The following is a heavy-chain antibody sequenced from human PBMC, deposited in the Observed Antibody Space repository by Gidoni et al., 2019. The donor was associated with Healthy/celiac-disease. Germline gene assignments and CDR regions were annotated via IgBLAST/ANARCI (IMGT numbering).Heavy chain of an antibody. J-gene: IGHJ3*02. Sequence: EVQLVESGGGLVQQGWCLRLPCTAHGFTFGDYGMSWVRQAPGKGLEWVGFIRSKANGGTTEYAASVKGRFTISRDNSKSIAYLQMNSLKTEDTAVYYCTREPIVATIWGDAFDIWGQGTMVTVSS. V-gene: IGHV3-49*04. CDR3: TREPIVATIWGDAFDI. CDR1: GFTFGDYG. CDR2: IRSKANGGTT. D-gene: IGHD5-12*01.